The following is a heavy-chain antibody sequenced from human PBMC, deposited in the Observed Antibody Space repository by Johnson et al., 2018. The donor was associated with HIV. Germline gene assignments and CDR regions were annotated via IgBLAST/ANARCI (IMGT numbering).Heavy chain of an antibody. V-gene: IGHV3-15*01. J-gene: IGHJ3*02. CDR3: TTDDAPSYGDYGEAFDI. D-gene: IGHD4-17*01. CDR1: GFTFSNAW. Sequence: MLLVESGGGLVKPGGSLRLSCAASGFTFSNAWMSWVRQAPGKGLEWVGRIKSKTDGGTPDYAAPVKGRFTISRDDSKNTLYLQMNSLKTEDTAVYYCTTDDAPSYGDYGEAFDIWGQGTMVTVSS. CDR2: IKSKTDGGTP.